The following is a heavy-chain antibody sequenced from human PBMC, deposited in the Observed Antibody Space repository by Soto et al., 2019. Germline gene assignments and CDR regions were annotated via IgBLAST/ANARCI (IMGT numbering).Heavy chain of an antibody. CDR3: AREVGDSSSSDAFDI. CDR2: IWYDGSNK. Sequence: PVGSLRLSCAASGFTFSSYGMHWVRQAPGKGLEWVAVIWYDGSNKYYADSVKGRFTISRDNSKNTLYLQMNSLRAEDTAVYYCAREVGDSSSSDAFDIWGQGTMVTVSS. J-gene: IGHJ3*02. CDR1: GFTFSSYG. D-gene: IGHD6-6*01. V-gene: IGHV3-33*01.